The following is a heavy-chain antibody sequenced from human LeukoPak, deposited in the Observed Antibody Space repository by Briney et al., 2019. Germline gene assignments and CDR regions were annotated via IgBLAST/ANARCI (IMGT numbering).Heavy chain of an antibody. J-gene: IGHJ6*03. Sequence: PGGSLRLSCEVSGFTFSDYTMTWVRQAPGKGLEWVSYISTSSSTIRYADSVKGRFTISRDNTKNSLYLQMNSLRAEDTAVYYCARIPSGYTLGYGYYYYMDVWGKGATVTVSS. CDR3: ARIPSGYTLGYGYYYYMDV. V-gene: IGHV3-48*04. CDR2: ISTSSSTI. D-gene: IGHD5-18*01. CDR1: GFTFSDYT.